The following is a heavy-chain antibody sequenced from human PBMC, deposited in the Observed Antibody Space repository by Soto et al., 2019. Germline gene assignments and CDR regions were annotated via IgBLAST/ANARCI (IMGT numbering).Heavy chain of an antibody. Sequence: SVKVSCKASGGSFNNYAISWVRQAPGQGLEWVGGFISVFGASSYAQNFQDRVTFTADESTRTAYMELRSLTSEDTAVYYCAREESVRGRGLTYYYGLAVWGQGTAGTVSS. V-gene: IGHV1-69*13. CDR1: GGSFNNYA. J-gene: IGHJ6*02. CDR2: FISVFGAS. CDR3: AREESVRGRGLTYYYGLAV. D-gene: IGHD3-10*01.